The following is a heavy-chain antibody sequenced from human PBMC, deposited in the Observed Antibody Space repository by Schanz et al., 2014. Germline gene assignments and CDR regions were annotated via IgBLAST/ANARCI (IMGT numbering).Heavy chain of an antibody. Sequence: QVQLVQSGAEVKKPGASVKVSCKASGYTFTSYDINWVRQATGQGLEWMGWMNSKTGNTGYAQRFQGRVTMTRNTSITTAYLELSSLRSGDTAVYFCVSQTGSPNYWGQGTLVTVSS. D-gene: IGHD6-13*01. V-gene: IGHV1-8*01. CDR2: MNSKTGNT. CDR1: GYTFTSYD. J-gene: IGHJ4*02. CDR3: VSQTGSPNY.